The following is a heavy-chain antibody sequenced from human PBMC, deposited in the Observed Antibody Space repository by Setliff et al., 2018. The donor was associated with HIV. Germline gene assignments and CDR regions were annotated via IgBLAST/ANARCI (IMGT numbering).Heavy chain of an antibody. CDR2: FDPEDGDT. V-gene: IGHV1-24*01. CDR1: GYTLSELT. D-gene: IGHD2-21*01. J-gene: IGHJ5*02. Sequence: ASVKVSCKVSGYTLSELTMHWVRQAPGKGLEWMGRFDPEDGDTLYAQRLQGRVITTEDSSTDTAYMELSGLRSEDTAVYYCARGGGSYCGVTTCPPYWFDTWGQGTLVTVSS. CDR3: ARGGGSYCGVTTCPPYWFDT.